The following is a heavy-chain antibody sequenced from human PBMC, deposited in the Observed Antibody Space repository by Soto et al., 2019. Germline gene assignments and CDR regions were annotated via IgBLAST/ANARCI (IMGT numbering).Heavy chain of an antibody. D-gene: IGHD1-1*01. CDR2: IFHSGNA. Sequence: LSLTCTVSGGSISSGDYYWSWVRQPPGKGLEWIGYIFHSGNAYYNPSLESRLSISVDTSKNQFSLKLTSVTAADTAEYYCARYKDYYALDVWGPGTTVTVSS. CDR1: GGSISSGDYY. CDR3: ARYKDYYALDV. J-gene: IGHJ6*02. V-gene: IGHV4-30-4*01.